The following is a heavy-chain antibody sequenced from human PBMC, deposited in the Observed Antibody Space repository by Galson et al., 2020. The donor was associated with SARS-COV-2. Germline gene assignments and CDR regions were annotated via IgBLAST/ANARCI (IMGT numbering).Heavy chain of an antibody. CDR3: AKDIGGGAVAGSWDYFDY. Sequence: SCAASGFTFDDYAMHWVRQAPGKGLEWVSGISWNSGSIGHADSVKGRFTISRDNAKNSLYLQMNSLRAEDTALYYCAKDIGGGAVAGSWDYFDYWGQGTLVTVSS. CDR1: GFTFDDYA. D-gene: IGHD6-19*01. CDR2: ISWNSGSI. V-gene: IGHV3-9*01. J-gene: IGHJ4*02.